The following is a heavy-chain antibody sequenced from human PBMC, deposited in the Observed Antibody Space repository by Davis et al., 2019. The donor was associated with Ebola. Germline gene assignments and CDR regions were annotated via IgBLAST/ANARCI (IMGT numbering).Heavy chain of an antibody. CDR1: GFTFSSYG. CDR2: ISYDGSNK. J-gene: IGHJ4*02. V-gene: IGHV3-30*03. Sequence: GGSLRLSCAASGFTFSSYGMHWVRQAPGKGLEWVAVISYDGSNKYYADSVKGRFTISRDNSKNTLYLQMNSLRAEDTAVYYCARGRYSSSSVYFDYWGQGTLVTVSS. D-gene: IGHD6-6*01. CDR3: ARGRYSSSSVYFDY.